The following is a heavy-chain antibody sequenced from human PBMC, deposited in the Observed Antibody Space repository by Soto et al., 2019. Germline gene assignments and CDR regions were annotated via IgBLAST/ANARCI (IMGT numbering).Heavy chain of an antibody. V-gene: IGHV4-34*01. CDR2: INDRGSI. J-gene: IGHJ2*01. D-gene: IGHD3-9*01. CDR3: ARESHDILTGPPWVWYFDL. CDR1: GGSFSGYY. Sequence: QVQLQQWGAGPLRPLETLSLTCGVSGGSFSGYYWAWIRQSPGKGLEWIGEINDRGSINYSPSLKSRVSISDDTSKNHYSLNLRSVTAADTAVYYCARESHDILTGPPWVWYFDLWGRGTLVTVSS.